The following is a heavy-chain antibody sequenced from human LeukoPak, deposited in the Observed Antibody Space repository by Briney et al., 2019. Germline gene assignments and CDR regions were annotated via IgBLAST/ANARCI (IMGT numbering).Heavy chain of an antibody. D-gene: IGHD5-18*01. CDR1: GFTFSSYW. Sequence: GGSLRLSCAASGFTFSSYWMSWVRQAPGKGLEWVANIKQDGSEKYYVDSVKGRFTISRDNAKNSLYLQMNSLRAEDTAVYYCARGRWIQLNYYFDYWGQGTLVTVSS. V-gene: IGHV3-7*01. CDR3: ARGRWIQLNYYFDY. CDR2: IKQDGSEK. J-gene: IGHJ4*02.